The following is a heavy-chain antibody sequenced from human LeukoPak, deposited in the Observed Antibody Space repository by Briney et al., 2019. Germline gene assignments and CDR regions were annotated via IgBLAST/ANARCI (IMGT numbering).Heavy chain of an antibody. CDR2: ISYDGNNK. Sequence: GGSLRLSCAASGFTFSSYAMHWVRQAPGKGLEWVAVISYDGNNKYHADSVKGRFTVSRDNSKNTLYLEMNSLRAEDTAVYYCATPANSSGWYDLRPFDYWAREPWSPSPQ. J-gene: IGHJ4*02. CDR3: ATPANSSGWYDLRPFDY. CDR1: GFTFSSYA. D-gene: IGHD6-19*01. V-gene: IGHV3-30-3*01.